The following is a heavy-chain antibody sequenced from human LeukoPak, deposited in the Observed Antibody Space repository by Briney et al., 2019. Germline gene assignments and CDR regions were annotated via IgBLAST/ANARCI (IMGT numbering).Heavy chain of an antibody. CDR1: GGSISSSSYY. D-gene: IGHD2/OR15-2a*01. V-gene: IGHV4-39*07. CDR3: ARHFPFAY. CDR2: IYYSGST. Sequence: SETLSLTCTVSGGSISSSSYYWGWIRQPPGKGLEWIGSIYYSGSTYYNPSLKSRVPISVDTSKNQYSLKLSSVTAADTAVYYCARHFPFAYWGQGTLVTASS. J-gene: IGHJ4*02.